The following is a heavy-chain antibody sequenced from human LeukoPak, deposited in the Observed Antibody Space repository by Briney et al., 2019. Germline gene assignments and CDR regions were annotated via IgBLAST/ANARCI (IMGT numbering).Heavy chain of an antibody. Sequence: GGSLRLSCAASRVAFSSYAMSRVRQPPGKGLEWVSVISRRDDYTYYADSVKGRFTISRDNSKNTLYLQMNTLRAEDTAVYYCANDYRSGSFHDFWGQGTLVTVSS. V-gene: IGHV3-23*01. CDR1: RVAFSSYA. CDR2: ISRRDDYT. CDR3: ANDYRSGSFHDF. D-gene: IGHD3-10*01. J-gene: IGHJ4*02.